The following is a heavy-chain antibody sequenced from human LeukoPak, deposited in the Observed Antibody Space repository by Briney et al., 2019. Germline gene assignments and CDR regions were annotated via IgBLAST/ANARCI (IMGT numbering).Heavy chain of an antibody. Sequence: GGSLRLSCAASGFTFSDYAINWVRQAPGKGLEWVSSISGNGHYIHYADSVKGRFTISRDNAKNSLYPQMNSLRAEDTAVYYCARDQYVAVSGPVNYYYGLDVWGQGTTVIVSS. J-gene: IGHJ6*02. CDR3: ARDQYVAVSGPVNYYYGLDV. V-gene: IGHV3-21*01. CDR1: GFTFSDYA. D-gene: IGHD3/OR15-3a*01. CDR2: ISGNGHYI.